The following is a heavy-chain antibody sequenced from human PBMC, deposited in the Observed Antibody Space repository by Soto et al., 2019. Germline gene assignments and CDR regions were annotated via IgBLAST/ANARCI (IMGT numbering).Heavy chain of an antibody. J-gene: IGHJ4*02. V-gene: IGHV4-39*01. CDR3: ARHWITMVRGVCHFNY. CDR1: GGSFSSSSYY. CDR2: IYYSGST. Sequence: SETLSLTCTLSGGSFSSSSYYWGWFRQPPGKGLEWIGSIYYSGSTYYNPSLKSRVTMSVAPSKNQFSLKLISVTAADTVVYYCARHWITMVRGVCHFNYWGQVSLVTVSS. D-gene: IGHD3-10*01.